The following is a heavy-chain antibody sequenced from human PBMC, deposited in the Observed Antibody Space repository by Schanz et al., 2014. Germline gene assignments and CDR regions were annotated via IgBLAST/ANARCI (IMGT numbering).Heavy chain of an antibody. V-gene: IGHV1-8*01. D-gene: IGHD6-13*01. Sequence: QVQLVQSGAEVKKPGASVKVSCKASGYTFTSYDINWVRQATGQGLEWMGWMNPNSGNTGYAQKVQGRVTMTADTPTSTVYMEVRSLTSDDTAVYYCARDRGIAAADTFDYWGQGTLVTVSS. CDR3: ARDRGIAAADTFDY. J-gene: IGHJ4*02. CDR1: GYTFTSYD. CDR2: MNPNSGNT.